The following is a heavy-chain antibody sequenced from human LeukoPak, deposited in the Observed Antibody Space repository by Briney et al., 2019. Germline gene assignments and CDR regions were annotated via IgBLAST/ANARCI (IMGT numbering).Heavy chain of an antibody. CDR3: AREGDIFDI. CDR2: INPNSAGT. J-gene: IGHJ3*02. CDR1: GYTFTGYY. Sequence: ASEKVSCKASGYTFTGYYIHWVRQAPGQGLERMGRINPNSAGTQYAQKFQGRVTMTRDTSVSTAYMELSRLISDDTAAYYCAREGDIFDIWGQGTMVTVSS. V-gene: IGHV1-2*06.